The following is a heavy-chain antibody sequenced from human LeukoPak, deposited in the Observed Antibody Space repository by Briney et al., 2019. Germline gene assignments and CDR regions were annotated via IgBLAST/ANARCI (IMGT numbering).Heavy chain of an antibody. V-gene: IGHV1-2*02. J-gene: IGHJ3*01. CDR1: GYTFSDYY. CDR3: SCDLGSTIIVGGDAFDL. CDR2: MNPNSGGT. Sequence: GASVKPSSSASGYTFSDYYLHWVRQAPGQGLEWMGWMNPNSGGTNYAQKFQGRITMTGDTSTAYLELNRLRSDDTAEYYRSCDLGSTIIVGGDAFDLWCQGRRVTVSS. D-gene: IGHD3-22*01.